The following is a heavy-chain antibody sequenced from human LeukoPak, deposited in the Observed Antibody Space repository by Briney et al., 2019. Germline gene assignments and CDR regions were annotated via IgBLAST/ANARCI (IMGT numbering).Heavy chain of an antibody. D-gene: IGHD3-22*01. V-gene: IGHV1-18*04. J-gene: IGHJ4*02. CDR1: GYTFTGHY. CDR2: ISAYNGNT. Sequence: ASVKVSCKASGYTFTGHYMYWVRQAPGQGLEWMGWISAYNGNTSYAQKLQGRVTMTTDTSTSTAYMELRSLRSDDTAVYYCARDIGMISLPYYFDYWGQGTLVTVSS. CDR3: ARDIGMISLPYYFDY.